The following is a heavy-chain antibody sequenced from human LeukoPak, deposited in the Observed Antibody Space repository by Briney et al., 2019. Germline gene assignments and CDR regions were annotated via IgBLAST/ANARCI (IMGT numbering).Heavy chain of an antibody. D-gene: IGHD6-19*01. Sequence: GGSLRLSCAASGFTYDDYAMLWARQAPGKGLEGVSLISGEGVSPYHADSVKGRFTISRDNSKNSLYLQRNSLRTEDTALYYCAKVGLAVAGYGMDVWGQGTRVTGSS. CDR3: AKVGLAVAGYGMDV. V-gene: IGHV3-43*02. J-gene: IGHJ6*02. CDR1: GFTYDDYA. CDR2: ISGEGVSP.